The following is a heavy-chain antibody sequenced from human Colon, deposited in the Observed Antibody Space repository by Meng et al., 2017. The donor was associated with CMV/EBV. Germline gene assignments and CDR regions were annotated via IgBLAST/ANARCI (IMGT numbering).Heavy chain of an antibody. D-gene: IGHD3-3*01. J-gene: IGHJ4*02. CDR3: AKSHVSRFLEWLWHD. CDR2: ITSSSDAM. V-gene: IGHV3-48*04. CDR1: GFSFSSYS. Sequence: GGSLRLSCEASGFSFSSYSMNWVRQAPGKGLEWVSYITSSSDAMYYADSVKGRFTISRDNAKNSLFLQMNSLRAEDTAVYYCAKSHVSRFLEWLWHDWGQGTLVTVSS.